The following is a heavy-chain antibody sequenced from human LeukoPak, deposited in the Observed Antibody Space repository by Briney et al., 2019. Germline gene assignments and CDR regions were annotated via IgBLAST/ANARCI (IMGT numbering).Heavy chain of an antibody. Sequence: SETLSLTCTVSGGSIRSYYWSWIRQPPGKGLEWIGYIFYSGGANYNPSLKSRVTISVDTSKNQFSLKLTSVTAADTAVYYCARYRGGSGYHFDYWGQGTLVTVSS. CDR2: IFYSGGA. V-gene: IGHV4-59*12. D-gene: IGHD5-12*01. CDR1: GGSIRSYY. J-gene: IGHJ4*02. CDR3: ARYRGGSGYHFDY.